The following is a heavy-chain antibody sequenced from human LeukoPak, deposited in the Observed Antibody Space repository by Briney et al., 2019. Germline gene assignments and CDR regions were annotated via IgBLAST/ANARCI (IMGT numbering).Heavy chain of an antibody. V-gene: IGHV3-30*04. CDR3: ARDRGNYDASGYYYYYGMDV. CDR1: EFTFSSYA. J-gene: IGHJ6*02. CDR2: ISFDGSNG. Sequence: PGGSLRLSCEASEFTFSSYAIHWVRQAPGKGLEGVAVISFDGSNGYYAGSVKGRFSISRDNSKNMMYLQMNSLRAEDTAVYYCARDRGNYDASGYYYYYGMDVWGRGTTVTVSS. D-gene: IGHD3-22*01.